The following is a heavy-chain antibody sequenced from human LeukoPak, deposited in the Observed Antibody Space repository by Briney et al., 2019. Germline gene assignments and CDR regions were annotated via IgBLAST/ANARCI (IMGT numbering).Heavy chain of an antibody. CDR2: INSDGSST. J-gene: IGHJ4*02. D-gene: IGHD3-10*01. V-gene: IGHV3-74*01. Sequence: PGGSLRLSCAASGFTFSSYWMHWVRQAPGKGLVWVSRINSDGSSTSYADSVKGRFTISRDNAKNPLYLQMNSLRAEDTAVYYCARFYYGSGRGQCFDYWGQGTLVTVSS. CDR3: ARFYYGSGRGQCFDY. CDR1: GFTFSSYW.